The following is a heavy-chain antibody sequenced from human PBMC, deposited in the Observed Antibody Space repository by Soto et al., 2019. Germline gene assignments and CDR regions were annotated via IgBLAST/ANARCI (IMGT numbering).Heavy chain of an antibody. CDR2: IHHSRST. V-gene: IGHV4-4*02. D-gene: IGHD6-19*01. CDR1: GGSIRSDTW. Sequence: QLQLQESGPGLVKPSETLSLTCAVSGGSIRSDTWWSWVRQPPGKGLDWIGEIHHSRSTNYNPSLKSRVTISVDKSKNQFSLKLNSVTDAATAVYYCILNGWYCLVYWGQGALVTVSS. J-gene: IGHJ4*02. CDR3: ILNGWYCLVY.